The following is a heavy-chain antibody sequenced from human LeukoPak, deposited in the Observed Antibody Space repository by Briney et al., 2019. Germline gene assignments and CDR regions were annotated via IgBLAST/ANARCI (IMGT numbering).Heavy chain of an antibody. D-gene: IGHD2-8*01. CDR3: AWGGYCTNGVCYPFDY. J-gene: IGHJ4*02. V-gene: IGHV1-69*05. CDR1: GGTFSSYA. Sequence: GSSVKVSCKASGGTFSSYAISWVRQAPGQGLEWMGGIIPIFGTANYAQKFQGRVTITTDESTSTAYMELSRLRSEDTAVYYCAWGGYCTNGVCYPFDYWGQGTLVTVSS. CDR2: IIPIFGTA.